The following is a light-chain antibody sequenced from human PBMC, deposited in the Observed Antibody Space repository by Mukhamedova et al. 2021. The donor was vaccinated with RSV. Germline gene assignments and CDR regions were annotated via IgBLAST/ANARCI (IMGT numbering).Light chain of an antibody. CDR3: SSYTSVTSHWV. CDR2: DVD. V-gene: IGLV2-14*03. Sequence: ITISCTGTSSDVGGYNYVSWFQQFPGKAPKLIIYDVDNRPSGVSSRFSGSKSGNTASLTISGLRAEDEADYHCSSYTSVTSHWV. CDR1: SSDVGGYNY. J-gene: IGLJ3*02.